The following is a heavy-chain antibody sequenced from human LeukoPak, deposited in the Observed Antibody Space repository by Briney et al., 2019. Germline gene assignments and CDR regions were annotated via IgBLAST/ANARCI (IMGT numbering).Heavy chain of an antibody. D-gene: IGHD3-10*01. CDR3: ANLRGGFGEGYYFDY. Sequence: GASVKVSCKASGGTFSSYAISWVRQAPGQGLEWMGGIIPIFGTANYAQKFQGRVTITADESTSTAYMELSSLRSEDTAVYYCANLRGGFGEGYYFDYWGQGTLVTVSS. J-gene: IGHJ4*02. CDR1: GGTFSSYA. V-gene: IGHV1-69*13. CDR2: IIPIFGTA.